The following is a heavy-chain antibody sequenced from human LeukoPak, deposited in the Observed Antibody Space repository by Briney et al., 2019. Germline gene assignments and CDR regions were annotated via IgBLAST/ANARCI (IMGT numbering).Heavy chain of an antibody. CDR3: ARSGLLFGYYFDY. J-gene: IGHJ4*02. Sequence: ASVKVSRKASGYTFTGYYMHWVRQAPGQGLEWMGRINPNSGGTNYAQKFQGRFTMTRDTSTSTVYMELSSLRSEDTAVYYCARSGLLFGYYFDYWGQGTLVTVSS. D-gene: IGHD2-21*02. V-gene: IGHV1-2*06. CDR1: GYTFTGYY. CDR2: INPNSGGT.